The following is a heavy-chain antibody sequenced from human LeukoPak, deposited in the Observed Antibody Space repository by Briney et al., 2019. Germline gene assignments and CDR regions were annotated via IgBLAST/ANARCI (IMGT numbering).Heavy chain of an antibody. Sequence: SVKVSCKASGGTFSSYAISWVRQAPGQGLEWMGGIIPIFGTANYAQKFQGRVTITADKSTSTAYMELSSLRSDDTAVYYCASRFSSSWYGGEYFQHWGQGTLVTVSS. CDR1: GGTFSSYA. J-gene: IGHJ1*01. V-gene: IGHV1-69*06. D-gene: IGHD6-13*01. CDR2: IIPIFGTA. CDR3: ASRFSSSWYGGEYFQH.